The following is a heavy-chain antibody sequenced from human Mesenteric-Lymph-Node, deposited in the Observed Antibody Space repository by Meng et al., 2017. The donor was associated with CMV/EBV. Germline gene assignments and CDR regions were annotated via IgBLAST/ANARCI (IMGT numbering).Heavy chain of an antibody. J-gene: IGHJ4*02. CDR2: INPSGGST. Sequence: ASVKVSCKASAYSFTGYYIHWVRQAPGQGLEWMGIINPSGGSTSYAQKFQGRVTMTRDTSTSTVYMELSSLRSEDTAVYYCARGTYCGGDCYFDYWGQGTLVTVSS. D-gene: IGHD2-21*01. CDR1: AYSFTGYY. CDR3: ARGTYCGGDCYFDY. V-gene: IGHV1-46*01.